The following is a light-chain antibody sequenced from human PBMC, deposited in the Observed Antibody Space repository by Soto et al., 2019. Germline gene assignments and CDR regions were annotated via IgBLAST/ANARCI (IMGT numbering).Light chain of an antibody. CDR3: NSYTTTSSWV. CDR1: SSDVGGYNY. V-gene: IGLV2-14*01. CDR2: EVT. J-gene: IGLJ3*02. Sequence: QSELTQPASVSGSPGQSITISCTGTSSDVGGYNYVSWYQQHPGKAPKLIIYEVTNRPSGVSNRFSGSKSGNTASLTISGLQAEDEADYYCNSYTTTSSWVFGGGTKLTVL.